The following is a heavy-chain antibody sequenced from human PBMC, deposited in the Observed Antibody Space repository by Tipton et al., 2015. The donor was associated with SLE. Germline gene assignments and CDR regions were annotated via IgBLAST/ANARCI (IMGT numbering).Heavy chain of an antibody. Sequence: TLSLTCTVSGGSISSSSYYWGWIRQPPGKGLEWIGSIYHSGSTYYNPSLKSRVTISVDTSKNQFSLKLSSVTAADTAVYYCARAPKGGVGAGDAFDIWGQGTMVTVSS. V-gene: IGHV4-39*07. D-gene: IGHD1-26*01. CDR3: ARAPKGGVGAGDAFDI. J-gene: IGHJ3*02. CDR1: GGSISSSSYY. CDR2: IYHSGST.